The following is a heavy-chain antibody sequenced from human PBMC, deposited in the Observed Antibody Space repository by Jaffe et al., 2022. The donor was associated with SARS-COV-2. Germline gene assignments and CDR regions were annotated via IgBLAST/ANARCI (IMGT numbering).Heavy chain of an antibody. V-gene: IGHV3-48*02. Sequence: EVQLVESGGDFVQRGRSLRLSCAASGFAFRIYTMNWVRQAPGKGLEWLSYINTRGIEYYVDSVKGRFTISRDNARSSLYLQMNSLRDEDTGIYYCTRDGNDVDVWGQGTTVTVSS. D-gene: IGHD1-1*01. J-gene: IGHJ6*02. CDR1: GFAFRIYT. CDR3: TRDGNDVDV. CDR2: INTRGIE.